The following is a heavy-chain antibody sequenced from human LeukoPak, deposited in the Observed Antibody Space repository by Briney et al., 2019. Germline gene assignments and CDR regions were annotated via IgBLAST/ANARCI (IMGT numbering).Heavy chain of an antibody. J-gene: IGHJ4*02. CDR3: ARLFYGDYGSFDY. CDR1: GFTFSSYA. D-gene: IGHD4-17*01. V-gene: IGHV3-48*01. Sequence: GGSLRLSCAASGFTFSSYAMNWVRQAPGKGLEWVSSISSSSNTIYYADSVKGQFTISRDNAKNSLYLQMNSLRAEDTAVYYCARLFYGDYGSFDYWGQGTLVTVSS. CDR2: ISSSSNTI.